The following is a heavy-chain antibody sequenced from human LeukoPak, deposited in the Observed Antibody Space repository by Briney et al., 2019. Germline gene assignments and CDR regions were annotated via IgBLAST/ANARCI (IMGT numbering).Heavy chain of an antibody. Sequence: GSLRLSCAASGFTFSSYWMHWVRQAPGKGLVWVSRINSDGSSTSYADSVKGRFTISRDNAKNTLYLQMNSLRAEDTAVYYCARDLLGEYCSSTSCYTWFDPWGQGTLVTVSS. CDR3: ARDLLGEYCSSTSCYTWFDP. CDR1: GFTFSSYW. J-gene: IGHJ5*02. V-gene: IGHV3-74*01. CDR2: INSDGSST. D-gene: IGHD2-2*02.